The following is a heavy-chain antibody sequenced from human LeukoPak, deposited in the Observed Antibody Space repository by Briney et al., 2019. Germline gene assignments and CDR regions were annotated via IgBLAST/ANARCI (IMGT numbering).Heavy chain of an antibody. CDR1: GFTFSSYN. CDR2: ISTGSSSV. CDR3: ASGYDSYYFDY. D-gene: IGHD5-12*01. J-gene: IGHJ4*02. V-gene: IGHV3-48*04. Sequence: PGGSLRLSCAASGFTFSSYNMNWVRQAPGKGLEWVSYISTGSSSVYYADSVKGRFTISRDNAKNSLYLQMNSLRAEDTAVYYCASGYDSYYFDYWGQGTLVTVSS.